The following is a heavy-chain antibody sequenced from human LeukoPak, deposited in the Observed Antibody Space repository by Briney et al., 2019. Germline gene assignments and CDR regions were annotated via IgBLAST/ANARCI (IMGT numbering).Heavy chain of an antibody. CDR2: IDWDDDK. Sequence: SGSGPALVKPTQTLTLTCTISGFSLRTSGMRVSWIRQPPGKALEWLARIDWDDDKFYSTSLKTRLTISKDTSKNQVLLTMTNMDPVDTATYYCARIDGYTYAYDYWGQGTLVTVSS. CDR1: GFSLRTSGMR. V-gene: IGHV2-70*17. D-gene: IGHD5-18*01. CDR3: ARIDGYTYAYDY. J-gene: IGHJ4*02.